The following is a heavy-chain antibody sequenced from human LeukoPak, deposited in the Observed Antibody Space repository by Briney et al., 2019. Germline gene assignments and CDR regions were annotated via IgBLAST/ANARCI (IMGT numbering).Heavy chain of an antibody. V-gene: IGHV3-23*01. Sequence: PGRSLRLSCAASGFTFSSYGMHWVRQAPGKGLEWVAAIGASGHITHYGDSVKGRFTISKDNSRNTMYLQMNSLRAEDTAVYYCAKYIGYCSGGTCNYYFDYWGQGTLVTVSS. D-gene: IGHD2-15*01. J-gene: IGHJ4*02. CDR3: AKYIGYCSGGTCNYYFDY. CDR2: IGASGHIT. CDR1: GFTFSSYG.